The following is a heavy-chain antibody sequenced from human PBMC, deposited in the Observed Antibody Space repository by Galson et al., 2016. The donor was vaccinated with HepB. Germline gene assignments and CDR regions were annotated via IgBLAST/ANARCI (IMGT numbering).Heavy chain of an antibody. CDR3: ARAQLGSSWHYFDL. J-gene: IGHJ4*02. V-gene: IGHV1-18*01. CDR2: IGSYNGNT. Sequence: SVKVSCKASGYTFTNYGFNWVRQAPGQGLEWMGWIGSYNGNTESAQNLQDRVTMTTDTSTNTAYMELRSLRSDDTAVYYWARAQLGSSWHYFDLWGQGTLVTVSS. CDR1: GYTFTNYG. D-gene: IGHD6-13*01.